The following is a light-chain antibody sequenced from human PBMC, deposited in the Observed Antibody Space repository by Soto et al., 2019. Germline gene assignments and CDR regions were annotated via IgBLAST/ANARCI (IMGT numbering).Light chain of an antibody. J-gene: IGLJ3*02. CDR1: SSDVGGYDY. CDR2: DVS. Sequence: QSALTQPASVSGSPGQSITISCTGTSSDVGGYDYVSWYQQHPGKAPKLMIYDVSNRPSGVSNRFAGSKSGNTSSLTISGLQAEDEADYYCSSYTSSNTLAVFGGETKLTVL. V-gene: IGLV2-14*01. CDR3: SSYTSSNTLAV.